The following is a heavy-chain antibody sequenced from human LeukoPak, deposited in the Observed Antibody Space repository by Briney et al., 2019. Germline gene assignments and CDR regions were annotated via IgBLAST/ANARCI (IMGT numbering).Heavy chain of an antibody. J-gene: IGHJ4*02. D-gene: IGHD6-6*01. V-gene: IGHV5-51*01. CDR2: IYPDDSDT. Sequence: GEALKISCKGSGYSFTSYWIGWVRQLPGKGLEWMGIIYPDDSDTRYSPSFQGQVTISADKSIITAYRQWSSLKASYTAMYYCARERSSQGYFDFWGQGTLVTVSS. CDR1: GYSFTSYW. CDR3: ARERSSQGYFDF.